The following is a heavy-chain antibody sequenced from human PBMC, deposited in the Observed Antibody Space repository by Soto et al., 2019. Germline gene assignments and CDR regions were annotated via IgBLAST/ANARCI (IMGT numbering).Heavy chain of an antibody. CDR3: AAYDSIAWKFDY. J-gene: IGHJ4*02. V-gene: IGHV1-58*01. D-gene: IGHD3-22*01. Sequence: SVKVSCKASGFTFTSSAVQWVRQARGQRLEWIGWIVVGSGNTNYAQKFQERVTITRDMSTSTAYMELSSLRSEDTAVYYCAAYDSIAWKFDYWGQGILVTVSS. CDR1: GFTFTSSA. CDR2: IVVGSGNT.